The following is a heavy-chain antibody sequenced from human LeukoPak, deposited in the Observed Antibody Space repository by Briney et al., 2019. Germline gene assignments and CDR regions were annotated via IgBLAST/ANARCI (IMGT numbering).Heavy chain of an antibody. J-gene: IGHJ4*02. D-gene: IGHD3-22*01. CDR2: IKQDGSEK. CDR3: ARDSYPYYDSSGYYYGGLGY. V-gene: IGHV3-7*01. CDR1: GYTFSSYC. Sequence: GGSLRLSCAASGYTFSSYCMSWVRQAPGKGLEWVANIKQDGSEKYYVDSVKGRFTISRDNAKNSLYLQMNSLRAEDTAVYYCARDSYPYYDSSGYYYGGLGYWGQGTLVTVSS.